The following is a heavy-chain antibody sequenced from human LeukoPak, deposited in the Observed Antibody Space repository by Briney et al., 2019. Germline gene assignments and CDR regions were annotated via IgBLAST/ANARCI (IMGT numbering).Heavy chain of an antibody. CDR3: ARDKRGYYDRMNWFDP. J-gene: IGHJ5*02. D-gene: IGHD3-22*01. CDR2: INPNSGGT. CDR1: GYTFTGYY. Sequence: ASVKVSCKASGYTFTGYYMHWVRQAPGQGLEWMGWINPNSGGTNYAQKFQGRVTMTRDTSISTAYMELSRLRSDDTAVYYCARDKRGYYDRMNWFDPWGQGTLVTVSS. V-gene: IGHV1-2*02.